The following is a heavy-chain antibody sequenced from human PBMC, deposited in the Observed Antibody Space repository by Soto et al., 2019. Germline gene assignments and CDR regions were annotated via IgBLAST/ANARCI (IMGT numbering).Heavy chain of an antibody. D-gene: IGHD3-22*01. J-gene: IGHJ4*02. CDR1: GGSISSYY. Sequence: SETLSLTCTVSGGSISSYYWSWIRQPPGKGLEWIGYIYYSGSTNYNPSLKSRVTISVDTSKNQFSLKLSSVTAADTAMYYCAGTYYYGSSGYDDWGQGTLVTVSS. CDR2: IYYSGST. V-gene: IGHV4-59*01. CDR3: AGTYYYGSSGYDD.